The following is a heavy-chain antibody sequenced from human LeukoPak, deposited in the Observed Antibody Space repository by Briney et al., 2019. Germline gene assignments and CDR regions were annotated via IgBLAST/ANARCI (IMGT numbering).Heavy chain of an antibody. Sequence: GASVKVSCKASGYTFTGYYMHWVGQAPGQGLEWMGWINPNSGGTNYAQKFQGWVTMTRDTSISTAYMELSRLRSDDTAVYYCARKVTTGTTEAFDIWGQGTMVTVSS. V-gene: IGHV1-2*04. CDR3: ARKVTTGTTEAFDI. CDR1: GYTFTGYY. D-gene: IGHD1-1*01. J-gene: IGHJ3*02. CDR2: INPNSGGT.